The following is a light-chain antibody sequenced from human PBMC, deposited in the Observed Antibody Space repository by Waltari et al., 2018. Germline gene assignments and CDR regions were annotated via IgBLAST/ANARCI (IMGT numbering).Light chain of an antibody. J-gene: IGKJ1*01. Sequence: DIVMTQSPDSLAVSLGERATINCESSQSVLYSSNNKNYLAWYQQKPGQPPKLLIYGASTRESGVPDRFIGSGSGTDFTLTINTLQAKDVAVYYCQQYYNTPRTFGQGTKVEIK. V-gene: IGKV4-1*01. CDR1: QSVLYSSNNKNY. CDR3: QQYYNTPRT. CDR2: GAS.